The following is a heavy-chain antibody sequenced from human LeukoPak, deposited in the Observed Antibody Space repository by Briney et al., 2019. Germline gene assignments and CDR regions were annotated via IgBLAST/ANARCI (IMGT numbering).Heavy chain of an antibody. CDR1: GGSFSGKY. CDR3: ARDLMT. V-gene: IGHV4-34*01. J-gene: IGHJ4*02. Sequence: PSETLSLTCAVSGGSFSGKYWTWIRQPPGKGLEWIGEITYSGSISYNPSLKSRVTISVDTSKNQFSLKLNSVTAADTAVYYCARDLMTWGQGTLVTVSS. CDR2: ITYSGSI.